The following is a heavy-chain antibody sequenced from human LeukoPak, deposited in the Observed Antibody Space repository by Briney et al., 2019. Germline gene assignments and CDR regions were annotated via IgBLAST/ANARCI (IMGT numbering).Heavy chain of an antibody. Sequence: GGSLRLSCAASGFTFSDYYMSWIRQAPGKGLEWVSYISSSGSTIYYADSVKGRFTISRDNAKNSLYLQMNSLRAEDTAVYYCARDLIFYDSSGYPDYWGQGTLVTVSS. D-gene: IGHD3-22*01. CDR1: GFTFSDYY. CDR2: ISSSGSTI. J-gene: IGHJ4*02. V-gene: IGHV3-11*01. CDR3: ARDLIFYDSSGYPDY.